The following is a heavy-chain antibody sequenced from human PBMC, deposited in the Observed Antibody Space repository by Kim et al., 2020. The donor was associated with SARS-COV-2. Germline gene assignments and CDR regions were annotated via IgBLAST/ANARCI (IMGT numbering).Heavy chain of an antibody. CDR1: GGTFSSYA. D-gene: IGHD6-19*01. J-gene: IGHJ4*02. CDR2: IIPIFGTA. V-gene: IGHV1-69*13. CDR3: ASSSSGWYAVPDY. Sequence: SVKVSCKASGGTFSSYAISWVRQAPGQGLEWMGGIIPIFGTANYAQKFQGRVTITADESTSTAYMELSSLRSEDTAVYYCASSSSGWYAVPDYWGQGTLVTVSS.